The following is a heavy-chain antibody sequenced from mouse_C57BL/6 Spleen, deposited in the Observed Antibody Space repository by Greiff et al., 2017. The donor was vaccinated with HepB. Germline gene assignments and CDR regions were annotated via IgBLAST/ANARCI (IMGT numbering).Heavy chain of an antibody. V-gene: IGHV1-15*01. J-gene: IGHJ2*01. CDR1: GYTFTDYE. Sequence: VQLVESGAELVRPGASVTLSCKASGYTFTDYEMHWVKQTPVHGLEWIGAIDPETGGTAYNQKFKGKAILTADKSSSTAYMELRSLTSEDSAVYYCTRGHYYGSSSLDYWGQGTTLTVSS. CDR3: TRGHYYGSSSLDY. D-gene: IGHD1-1*01. CDR2: IDPETGGT.